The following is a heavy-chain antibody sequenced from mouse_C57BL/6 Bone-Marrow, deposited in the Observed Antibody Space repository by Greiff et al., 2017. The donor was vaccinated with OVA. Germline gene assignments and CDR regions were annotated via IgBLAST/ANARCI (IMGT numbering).Heavy chain of an antibody. CDR1: GFTFSDYY. CDR2: INYDGSST. D-gene: IGHD1-1*01. V-gene: IGHV5-16*01. Sequence: EVKLMESEGGLVQPGSSMKLSCTASGFTFSDYYMAWVRQVPEKGLEWVANINYDGSSTYYLDSLKSRFIISRDNAKNILYLQMSSLKSEDTATXYCARDRGNYGSSYYAMDYWGQGTSVTVSS. CDR3: ARDRGNYGSSYYAMDY. J-gene: IGHJ4*01.